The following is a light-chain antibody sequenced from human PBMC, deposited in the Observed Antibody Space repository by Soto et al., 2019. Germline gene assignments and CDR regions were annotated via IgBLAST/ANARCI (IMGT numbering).Light chain of an antibody. CDR2: GAY. CDR3: QQYGSSYPWT. J-gene: IGKJ1*01. Sequence: EIVLTQSPGTLSLSPGERATLSCRASQSVSSNSLAWYQQKPRQAPRLIIYGAYSGATGIPDRFSGSGSGTDFTLTIRRLEPEDFAVYYCQQYGSSYPWTCGQGTKVDIK. CDR1: QSVSSNS. V-gene: IGKV3-20*01.